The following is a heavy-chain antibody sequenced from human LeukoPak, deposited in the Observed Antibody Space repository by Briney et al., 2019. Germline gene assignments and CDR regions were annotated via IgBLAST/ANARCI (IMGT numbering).Heavy chain of an antibody. CDR2: IYYSGST. V-gene: IGHV4-59*08. CDR3: ARHYGVHDAFDI. J-gene: IGHJ3*02. CDR1: GGSISSYY. D-gene: IGHD4-17*01. Sequence: SETLSLTCTVSGGSISSYYWSWIRQPPGKGLECIGYIYYSGSTNYNPSLKSRVTISVDTSKNLFSLKLSSVTAADTAVYYCARHYGVHDAFDIWGQGTMVTVSS.